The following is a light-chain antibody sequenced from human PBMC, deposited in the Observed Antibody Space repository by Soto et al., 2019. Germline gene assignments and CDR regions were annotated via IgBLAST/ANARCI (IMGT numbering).Light chain of an antibody. CDR3: QYYDYPPT. V-gene: IGKV3-20*01. CDR1: QRVSSGH. CDR2: GIS. Sequence: EIVLTQSPGTLYLSPGERATLSCRASQRVSSGHVAWYQQKPGQAPRLLIYGISSRATGTPDRFSGSGSGTDFTLTISRLEPEDFAVYSCQYYDYPPTFGQGTRLEIK. J-gene: IGKJ5*01.